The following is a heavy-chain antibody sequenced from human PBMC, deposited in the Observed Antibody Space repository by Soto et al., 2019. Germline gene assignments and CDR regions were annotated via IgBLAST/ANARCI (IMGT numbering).Heavy chain of an antibody. CDR1: GDSVASNSAA. CDR2: TYYRSKWYN. Sequence: PSQTLSLTCAISGDSVASNSAAWNWIRQSPSRGLEWLGRTYYRSKWYNDYAVSVKSRISINPDTSKNQFSLQLNSVTHEDTAVYYCARDRGITIFRVVMLTNWFDPWRQGTLVTVSS. V-gene: IGHV6-1*01. J-gene: IGHJ5*02. CDR3: ARDRGITIFRVVMLTNWFDP. D-gene: IGHD3-3*01.